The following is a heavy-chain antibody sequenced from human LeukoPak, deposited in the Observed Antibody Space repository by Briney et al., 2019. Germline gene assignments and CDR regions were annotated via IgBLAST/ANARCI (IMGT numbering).Heavy chain of an antibody. CDR3: ARDTPQHLKRFDL. D-gene: IGHD6-13*01. V-gene: IGHV1-18*01. CDR1: GYSLDRFG. Sequence: ASVKVSCKASGYSLDRFGITWVRQAPGQGLECLGWINTYNGKTKYGEKFQGRVTLTTDTSMSTVYMELTSLTSDDTAVYFCARDTPQHLKRFDLWGQGTLVTVPS. CDR2: INTYNGKT. J-gene: IGHJ4*02.